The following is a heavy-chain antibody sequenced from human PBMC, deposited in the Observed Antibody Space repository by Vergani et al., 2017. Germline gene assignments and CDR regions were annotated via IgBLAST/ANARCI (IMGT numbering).Heavy chain of an antibody. CDR2: IDWDDDK. Sequence: QVTLKESGPALVKPTQTLTLTCTFSGFSLSTSGMRVSWIRQPPGKALEWLARIDWDDDKFYSSSLKTRLTISKDTSKNQVVLTMTNMDPVDTATYYCARMGGWGAFDYWGQGTLVTVSS. CDR1: GFSLSTSGMR. D-gene: IGHD7-27*01. CDR3: ARMGGWGAFDY. V-gene: IGHV2-70*04. J-gene: IGHJ4*02.